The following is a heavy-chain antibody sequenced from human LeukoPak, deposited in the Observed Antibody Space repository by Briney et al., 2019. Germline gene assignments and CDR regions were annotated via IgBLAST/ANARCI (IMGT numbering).Heavy chain of an antibody. V-gene: IGHV5-51*01. Sequence: GESLKISCKGSGYSINNYWIAWVRQMPGKGLEWMGIIYPGDSDTRYSPSFQGQVTISADKSISTAYLQWSSLKASDTAMYYCATSGYSYGYGDFDYWGQGTLVTVSS. CDR2: IYPGDSDT. CDR3: ATSGYSYGYGDFDY. CDR1: GYSINNYW. D-gene: IGHD5-18*01. J-gene: IGHJ4*02.